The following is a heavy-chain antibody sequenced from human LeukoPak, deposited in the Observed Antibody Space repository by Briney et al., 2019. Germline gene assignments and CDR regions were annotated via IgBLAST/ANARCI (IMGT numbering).Heavy chain of an antibody. CDR1: GYTFTSYD. Sequence: ASVTVSCKASGYTFTSYDINWVRQATGQGLEWMGWMNPNSGNTGYAQKFQGRVTITRNTSISTAYMELSSLRSEDTAVYYCARAPFQGWNYYMDVWGKGTTVTVSS. CDR2: MNPNSGNT. J-gene: IGHJ6*03. D-gene: IGHD3-16*01. CDR3: ARAPFQGWNYYMDV. V-gene: IGHV1-8*03.